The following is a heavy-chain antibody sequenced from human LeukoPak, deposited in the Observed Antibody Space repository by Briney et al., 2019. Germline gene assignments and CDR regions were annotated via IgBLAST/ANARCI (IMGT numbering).Heavy chain of an antibody. Sequence: ASVKVSCKASGYTFTGYYMHWVRQAPGQGLEWMGWINPNSGGTNYAQKFQGRVTITTDESTSTAYMELSSLRSEDTAVYYCARGRPGLRLGELSSGAFDIWGQGTMVTVSS. CDR2: INPNSGGT. J-gene: IGHJ3*02. V-gene: IGHV1-2*02. CDR1: GYTFTGYY. CDR3: ARGRPGLRLGELSSGAFDI. D-gene: IGHD3-16*02.